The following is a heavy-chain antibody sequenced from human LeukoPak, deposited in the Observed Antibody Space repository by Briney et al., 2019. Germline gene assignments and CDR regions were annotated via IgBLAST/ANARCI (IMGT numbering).Heavy chain of an antibody. CDR2: FHNSGTS. Sequence: SETPSLACTVSGGSISSYYRGWSRQPPGKGLEWIGYFHNSGTSTYNPSLKSRVTISADTSKNQFSLKLNSLTTADTAVYYRTRGAGWLIDYWGQGILVTVSS. CDR1: GGSISSYY. J-gene: IGHJ4*02. CDR3: TRGAGWLIDY. D-gene: IGHD3-16*01. V-gene: IGHV4-59*01.